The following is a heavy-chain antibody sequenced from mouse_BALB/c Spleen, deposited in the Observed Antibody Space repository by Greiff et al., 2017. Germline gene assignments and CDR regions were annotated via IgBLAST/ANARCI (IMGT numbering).Heavy chain of an antibody. CDR1: GFAFSSYD. D-gene: IGHD2-10*02. V-gene: IGHV5-12-1*01. CDR3: ARQYGNYGYAMDY. J-gene: IGHJ4*01. CDR2: ISSGGGST. Sequence: EVHLVESGGGLVKPGGSLKLSCAASGFAFSSYDMSWVRQTPEKRLEWVAYISSGGGSTYYPDTVKGRFTISRDNAKNTLYLQMSSLKSEDTAMYYCARQYGNYGYAMDYWGQGTSVTVSS.